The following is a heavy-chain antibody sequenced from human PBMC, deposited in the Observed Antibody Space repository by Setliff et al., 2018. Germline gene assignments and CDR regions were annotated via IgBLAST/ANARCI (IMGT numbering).Heavy chain of an antibody. CDR3: AREGGTSTSSDAFDV. CDR1: GDSISSGDYF. J-gene: IGHJ3*01. CDR2: IYHSGSA. Sequence: LSLTCTVSGDSISSGDYFWSWIRQPPGKGLEWIAYIYHSGSAYYNPSLKSRVTMSVDTSKNQFSLHLTSVTAADTAVYYCAREGGTSTSSDAFDVWGQGMMVTVSS. D-gene: IGHD1-7*01. V-gene: IGHV4-30-4*08.